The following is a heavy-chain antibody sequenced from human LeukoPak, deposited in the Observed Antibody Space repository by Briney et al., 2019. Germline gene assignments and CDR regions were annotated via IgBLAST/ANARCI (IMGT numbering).Heavy chain of an antibody. D-gene: IGHD3-3*01. J-gene: IGHJ3*02. Sequence: SETLSLTCTVSGGSISSGSYYWSWIRQPAGKGLEWIGRIYTSGSTNYNPSLKSRVTISVDTSKNQFSLKLSSATAADTAVYYCARDLGFTYYDFWSGYSMGDAFDIWGQGTMVTVSS. CDR3: ARDLGFTYYDFWSGYSMGDAFDI. V-gene: IGHV4-61*02. CDR2: IYTSGST. CDR1: GGSISSGSYY.